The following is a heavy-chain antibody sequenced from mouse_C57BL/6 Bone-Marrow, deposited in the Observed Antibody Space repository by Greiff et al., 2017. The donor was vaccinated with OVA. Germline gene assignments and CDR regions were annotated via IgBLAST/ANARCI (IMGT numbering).Heavy chain of an antibody. CDR2: INPYNGGT. CDR1: GYTFTDYY. Sequence: VQLQQSGPVLVKPGASVKMSCKASGYTFTDYYMNWVKQSHGKSLEWIGVINPYNGGTSYNQKFKGKATLTVDKSSSTAYMELNSLTSEDSAVYYCAREGLLHYFDYWGQGTTLTVSS. J-gene: IGHJ2*01. V-gene: IGHV1-19*01. CDR3: AREGLLHYFDY. D-gene: IGHD2-3*01.